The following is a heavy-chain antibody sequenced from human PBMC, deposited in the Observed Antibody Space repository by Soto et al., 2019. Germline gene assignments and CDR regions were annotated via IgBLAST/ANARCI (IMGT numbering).Heavy chain of an antibody. J-gene: IGHJ6*02. Sequence: QSGGSLRLSCAAVGFTFSNFGIHWVRQAPGKGLEWVAFISYDGSEKEYADSVKGRFTLSRDNSKNTLYLQMNSLRGEDTAVYYCAKVITGKRPNYGLDVWGQGTTVTVSS. CDR3: AKVITGKRPNYGLDV. CDR1: GFTFSNFG. V-gene: IGHV3-30*18. D-gene: IGHD1-20*01. CDR2: ISYDGSEK.